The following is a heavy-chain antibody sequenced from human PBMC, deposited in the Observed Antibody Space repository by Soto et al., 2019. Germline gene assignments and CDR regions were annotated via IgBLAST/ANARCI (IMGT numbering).Heavy chain of an antibody. CDR3: ARDGGPHMTTVTTGLRLDAFDI. CDR2: IYYSGST. J-gene: IGHJ3*02. D-gene: IGHD4-17*01. CDR1: GGSISSYY. V-gene: IGHV4-59*01. Sequence: SETLSLTCTVSGGSISSYYWSWIRQPPGKGLEWIGYIYYSGSTNYNPSLKSRVTISVDTSKNQFSLKLSSVTAADTAVYYCARDGGPHMTTVTTGLRLDAFDIWGQGTMVTVSS.